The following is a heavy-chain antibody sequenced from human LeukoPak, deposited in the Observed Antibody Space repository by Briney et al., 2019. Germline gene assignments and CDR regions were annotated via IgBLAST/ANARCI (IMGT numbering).Heavy chain of an antibody. Sequence: ASVKVSCKASGYTFTGYYMHWVRQAPGQGLEWMGWINPNSGGTNYAQKLQGRVTMTTDTSTSTAYMELRSLRSDDTAVYYCARDIPDYYGSGSYYLFDYWGQGTLVTVSS. CDR3: ARDIPDYYGSGSYYLFDY. J-gene: IGHJ4*02. CDR2: INPNSGGT. CDR1: GYTFTGYY. D-gene: IGHD3-10*01. V-gene: IGHV1-2*02.